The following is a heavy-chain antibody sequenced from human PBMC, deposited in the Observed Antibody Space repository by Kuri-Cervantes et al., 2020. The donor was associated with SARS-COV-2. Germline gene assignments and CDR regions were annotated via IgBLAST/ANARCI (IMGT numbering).Heavy chain of an antibody. V-gene: IGHV1-69*13. Sequence: SVKVSCKASGGTFDIYAISWVRQAPGQGLEWMGGIIPYLGTTKYAQNFQGRLFLTADESTNTAHVELSGLTSEDTAVYYCARARGIFGDAFDIWGQGTMVTVSS. D-gene: IGHD3-3*02. CDR2: IIPYLGTT. CDR3: ARARGIFGDAFDI. CDR1: GGTFDIYA. J-gene: IGHJ3*02.